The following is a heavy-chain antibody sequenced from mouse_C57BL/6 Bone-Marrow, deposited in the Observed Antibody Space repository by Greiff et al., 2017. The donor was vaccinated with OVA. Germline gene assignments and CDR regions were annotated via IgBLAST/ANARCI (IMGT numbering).Heavy chain of an antibody. CDR2: IWRGGST. CDR3: AKRPYDSTHWYFDV. V-gene: IGHV2-5*01. J-gene: IGHJ1*03. Sequence: VQGVESGPGLVQPSQSLSITCTVSGFSLTSYGVHWVRQSPGKGLEWLGVIWRGGSTDYNAAFMSRLSITKDNSKSQVFFKMNSLQADDTAIYYCAKRPYDSTHWYFDVWGTGTTVTVSS. CDR1: GFSLTSYG. D-gene: IGHD2-4*01.